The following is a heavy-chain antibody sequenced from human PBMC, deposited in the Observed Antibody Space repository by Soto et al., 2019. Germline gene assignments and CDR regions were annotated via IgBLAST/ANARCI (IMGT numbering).Heavy chain of an antibody. CDR2: ISGSGGST. J-gene: IGHJ4*02. V-gene: IGHV3-23*01. Sequence: GGSLRLSCAASGFTFGSYAMSWVRQAPGKGLEWVSAISGSGGSTYYADSVKGRFTISRDNSKNTLYLQMNSLRAEDTAVYYCAKLSRYIWFGELGPFDYWGQGTLVTVSS. D-gene: IGHD3-10*01. CDR3: AKLSRYIWFGELGPFDY. CDR1: GFTFGSYA.